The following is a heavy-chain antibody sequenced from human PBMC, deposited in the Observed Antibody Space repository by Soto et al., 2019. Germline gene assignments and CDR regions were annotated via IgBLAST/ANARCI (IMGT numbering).Heavy chain of an antibody. D-gene: IGHD6-13*01. CDR2: IIPIFGTA. CDR1: GGTFSSYA. J-gene: IGHJ6*02. V-gene: IGHV1-69*06. CDR3: ERDIAEGGYSRSWSFYGMDV. Sequence: QVQLVQSGAEVKKPGSSVKVSCKASGGTFSSYAISWVRQAPGQGLEWMGGIIPIFGTANYAQKFQGRVTITADKSTSTGYMELSSLRSEDSAVYYCERDIAEGGYSRSWSFYGMDVWGQGTTVTVSS.